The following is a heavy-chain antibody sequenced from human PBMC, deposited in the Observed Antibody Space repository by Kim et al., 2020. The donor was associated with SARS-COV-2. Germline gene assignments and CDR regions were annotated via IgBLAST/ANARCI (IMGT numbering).Heavy chain of an antibody. J-gene: IGHJ4*02. D-gene: IGHD5-12*01. V-gene: IGHV3-23*01. Sequence: DSVKGRFTISRDRSKNTVYLQMNSMGAADTAVYYCAKGPWGQWLRFYIAYWGQGTLVTVSS. CDR3: AKGPWGQWLRFYIAY.